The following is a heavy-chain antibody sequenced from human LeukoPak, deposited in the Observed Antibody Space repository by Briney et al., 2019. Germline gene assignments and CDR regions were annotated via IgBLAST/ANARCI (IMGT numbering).Heavy chain of an antibody. CDR3: ARAWIHPTFDY. CDR1: GFTFSSYS. J-gene: IGHJ4*02. V-gene: IGHV3-48*01. CDR2: ISSSSSTI. D-gene: IGHD1-1*01. Sequence: GGSLRLSCAASGFTFSSYSMNWVRQAPGKGLEWVSYISSSSSTIYYADSVKGRFTISRDNAKNSLYLQMNSLRAEDTAVYYCARAWIHPTFDYWGQGTLVTVSS.